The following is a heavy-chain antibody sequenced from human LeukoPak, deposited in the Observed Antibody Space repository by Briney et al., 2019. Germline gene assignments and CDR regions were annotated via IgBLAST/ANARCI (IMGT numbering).Heavy chain of an antibody. CDR3: ARFRSGSYGDY. CDR2: IYYSGST. J-gene: IGHJ4*02. Sequence: PSETLSLTCTVSGYSISSGYYWGWIRQPPGKGLEWIGYIYYSGSTNYNPSLKSRVTISVDTSKNQFSLKLSSVTAADTAVYYCARFRSGSYGDYWGQGTLVTVSS. CDR1: GYSISSGYY. V-gene: IGHV4-38-2*02. D-gene: IGHD1-26*01.